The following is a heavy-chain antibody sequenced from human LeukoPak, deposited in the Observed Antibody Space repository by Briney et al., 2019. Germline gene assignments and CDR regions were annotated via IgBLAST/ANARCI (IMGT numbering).Heavy chain of an antibody. D-gene: IGHD1-1*01. J-gene: IGHJ4*02. CDR1: GFTFSNYW. Sequence: GGSLRLSCAASGFTFSNYWMTWVRQAPGKGLEWVANIKNDGSEKYYVDSVKGRFTISRDNAKNSLYLQMNSLTVEDTAVYYCARDLFGQRVMERKVYWGQGTLVTVSS. V-gene: IGHV3-7*01. CDR3: ARDLFGQRVMERKVY. CDR2: IKNDGSEK.